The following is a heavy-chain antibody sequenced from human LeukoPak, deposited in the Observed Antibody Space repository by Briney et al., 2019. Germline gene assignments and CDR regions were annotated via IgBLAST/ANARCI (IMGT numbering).Heavy chain of an antibody. CDR3: AKGLTYYYGSSALGLFDP. J-gene: IGHJ5*02. CDR2: ISWNSGSI. D-gene: IGHD3-22*01. Sequence: PGGSLRLSCAASGFTFDDYAMHWVRQAPGKGLEWVSGISWNSGSIGYADSVKGRFTISRDNAKNSLYLQMNSLRAEDTALYYCAKGLTYYYGSSALGLFDPWGQGTLVTVSS. V-gene: IGHV3-9*01. CDR1: GFTFDDYA.